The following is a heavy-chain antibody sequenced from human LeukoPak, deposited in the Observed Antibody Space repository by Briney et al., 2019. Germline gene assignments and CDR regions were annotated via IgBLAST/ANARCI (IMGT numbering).Heavy chain of an antibody. J-gene: IGHJ4*02. CDR2: ISYDGSNK. V-gene: IGHV3-30-3*01. CDR3: ARMGRVVVPAASG. CDR1: GFTFSSYA. Sequence: GGSLRLSCAASGFTFSSYAMHWVRQAPGKGLEWVAVISYDGSNKYYADSVKGRFTISRDNSKNTLYLQMNSLRAEDTAVYYCARMGRVVVPAASGWGQGTLATVSS. D-gene: IGHD2-2*01.